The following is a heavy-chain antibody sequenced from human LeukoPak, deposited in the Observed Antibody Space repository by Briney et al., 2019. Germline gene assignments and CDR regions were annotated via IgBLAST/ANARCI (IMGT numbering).Heavy chain of an antibody. CDR2: ISDSGSIT. V-gene: IGHV3-23*01. CDR1: GFAFSSQA. CDR3: AKDARRTSGWYFFDY. J-gene: IGHJ4*02. D-gene: IGHD6-19*01. Sequence: PGGSLRLSCAASGFAFSSQAMGWVRQAPGKGLEWVSVISDSGSITYHADSVKGRFTISRDNSKNTLFLQMNSLRAEDTAVYYCAKDARRTSGWYFFDYWGQGTLVTVSS.